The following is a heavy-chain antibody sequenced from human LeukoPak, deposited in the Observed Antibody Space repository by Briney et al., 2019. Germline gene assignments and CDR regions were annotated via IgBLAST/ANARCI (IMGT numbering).Heavy chain of an antibody. CDR2: IYYSGST. V-gene: IGHV4-39*07. Sequence: SETLSLTCTVSGGSISSSSYYWGWIRPPPGKGLEWIGNIYYSGSTYYNPSLKSRVTISVDTSKNQFSLKLSSVTAADTAVYYCARVTGYMTEDYFDYWGQGTLITVSS. J-gene: IGHJ4*02. D-gene: IGHD6-13*01. CDR1: GGSISSSSYY. CDR3: ARVTGYMTEDYFDY.